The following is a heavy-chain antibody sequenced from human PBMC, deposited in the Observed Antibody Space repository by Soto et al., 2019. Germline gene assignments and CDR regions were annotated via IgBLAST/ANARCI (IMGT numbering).Heavy chain of an antibody. Sequence: PGGSLRLSCAASGFSFSSYTMNWVRQAPGKGLEWVSSINNNSGRKYCADSVKGRFTISRDNSKNTLFLQMNSLRAEDTAVYYCAKDEMGYSYGYESHFDYWGQGTLVTVSS. J-gene: IGHJ4*02. CDR1: GFSFSSYT. CDR2: INNNSGRK. CDR3: AKDEMGYSYGYESHFDY. V-gene: IGHV3-23*01. D-gene: IGHD5-18*01.